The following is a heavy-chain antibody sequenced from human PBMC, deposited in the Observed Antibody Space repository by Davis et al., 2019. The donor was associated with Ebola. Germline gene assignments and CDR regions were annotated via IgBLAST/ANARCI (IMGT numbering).Heavy chain of an antibody. Sequence: SETLSLTCAVYGGSFSGYYWSWIRQPPGKGLEWIGEINHSGSTNYNPSLKSRVTISVDTSKNQFSLKLSSVTAADTAVYYCARFSQLRYYDFWSGYPHFDYWGQGTLVTVSS. V-gene: IGHV4-34*01. D-gene: IGHD3-3*01. CDR3: ARFSQLRYYDFWSGYPHFDY. CDR1: GGSFSGYY. J-gene: IGHJ4*02. CDR2: INHSGST.